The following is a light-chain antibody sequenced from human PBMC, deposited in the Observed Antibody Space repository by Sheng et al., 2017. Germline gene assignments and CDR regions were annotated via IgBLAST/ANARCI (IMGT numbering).Light chain of an antibody. J-gene: IGKJ3*01. CDR2: AAS. CDR1: QSISSY. V-gene: IGKV1-39*01. CDR3: QQSYNSPRT. Sequence: DIQMTQSPSSLSASVGDRVTITCRASQSISSYLNWYQQKPGKAPKLLIYAASSLQSGVPSRFSGGGSGTDFTLTISSLQPEDFATYYCQQSYNSPRTFGPGTK.